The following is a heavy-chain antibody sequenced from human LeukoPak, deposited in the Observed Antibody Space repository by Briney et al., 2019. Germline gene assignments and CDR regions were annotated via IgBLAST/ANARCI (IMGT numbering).Heavy chain of an antibody. Sequence: GGSLRLSCAASGFTFSNYEMNWVRQAPGKGLEWVSYISSVGTTIYYADSVRGRFTISRDNAKNSLNLQMNSLRAEDTAVYYCARVEQQLFDYWGQGTLVTVSS. CDR3: ARVEQQLFDY. CDR1: GFTFSNYE. V-gene: IGHV3-48*03. CDR2: ISSVGTTI. J-gene: IGHJ4*02. D-gene: IGHD6-13*01.